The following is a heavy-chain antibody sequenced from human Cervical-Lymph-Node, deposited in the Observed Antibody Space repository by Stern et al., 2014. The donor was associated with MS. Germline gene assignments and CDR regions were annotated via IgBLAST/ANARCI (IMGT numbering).Heavy chain of an antibody. CDR1: GGSISSGTYY. Sequence: QVQLQQWGPGLVKPSQTLSLTCTVSGGSISSGTYYWTWIRQHPGKGLEWIGGIYTSGSTYYNPSLKSRLTISRDTSKEQFSLRLNSVTDADTAVYYCSRETWIQQQWGAFDIWGQGTMVTVSS. V-gene: IGHV4-31*03. CDR3: SRETWIQQQWGAFDI. D-gene: IGHD5-18*01. CDR2: IYTSGST. J-gene: IGHJ3*02.